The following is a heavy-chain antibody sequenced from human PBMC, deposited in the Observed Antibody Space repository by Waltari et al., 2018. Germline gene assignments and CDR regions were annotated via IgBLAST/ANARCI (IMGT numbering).Heavy chain of an antibody. CDR1: GFTFSSYG. CDR2: ISYDGSNK. Sequence: QVQLVESGGGVVQPGRSLRLSCAASGFTFSSYGMHWVRQAPGKGLEWVAVISYDGSNKYYADSVKGRFTISRDNSKNTLYLQMNSLRAEDTAVYYCAKDLVTMVRGVPIDYWGQGTLVTVSS. D-gene: IGHD3-10*01. V-gene: IGHV3-30*18. J-gene: IGHJ4*02. CDR3: AKDLVTMVRGVPIDY.